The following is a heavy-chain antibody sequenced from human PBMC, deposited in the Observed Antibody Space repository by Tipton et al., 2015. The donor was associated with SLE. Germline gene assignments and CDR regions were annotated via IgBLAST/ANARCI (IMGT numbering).Heavy chain of an antibody. D-gene: IGHD3-22*01. CDR2: IYYSGST. CDR1: GGSISSYY. Sequence: TLSLTCTVPGGSISSYYWSWIRQPPGKGLEWIGYIYYSGSTNYNPSLKSRVTISVDTSKNQFSLKLSSVTAADTAVYYCAGGVTMSRGNWFDPWGQGTLVTVSS. V-gene: IGHV4-59*07. CDR3: AGGVTMSRGNWFDP. J-gene: IGHJ5*02.